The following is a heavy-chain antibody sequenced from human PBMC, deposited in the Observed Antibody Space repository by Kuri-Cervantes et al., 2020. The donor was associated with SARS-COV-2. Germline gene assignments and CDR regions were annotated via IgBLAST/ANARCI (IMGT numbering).Heavy chain of an antibody. V-gene: IGHV3-21*01. CDR1: GFTFSSYS. Sequence: GESLKISCAASGFTFSSYSMNWVRQAPGKGLEWVSSISGSESYKYYADSMKGRFTISRDNAKNSLYLQINSLRGEDTAVYYCAREGPYDYSNYDYWGQGTLVTVSS. CDR3: AREGPYDYSNYDY. CDR2: ISGSESYK. D-gene: IGHD4-11*01. J-gene: IGHJ4*02.